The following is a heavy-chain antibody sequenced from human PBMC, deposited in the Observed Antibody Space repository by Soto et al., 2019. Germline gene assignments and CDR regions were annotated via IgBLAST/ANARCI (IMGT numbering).Heavy chain of an antibody. CDR1: GLTFGSPS. V-gene: IGHV1-58*01. D-gene: IGHD2-15*01. Sequence: PVKLSSKAPGLTFGSPSRHSLRPARGQRLEWIGWVAIGSGYADYAQKFHERVTISRDVSTTTSFMVLSTLRSEDTAEYYCAAGVGFCSVSKCYSEKNYYYGLAVWGQGTTVTVSS. J-gene: IGHJ6*02. CDR3: AAGVGFCSVSKCYSEKNYYYGLAV. CDR2: VAIGSGYA.